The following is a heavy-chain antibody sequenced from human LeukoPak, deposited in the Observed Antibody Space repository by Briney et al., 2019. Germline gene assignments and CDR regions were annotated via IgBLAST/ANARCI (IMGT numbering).Heavy chain of an antibody. CDR2: INPKSGGT. J-gene: IGHJ5*02. Sequence: ASVKVSCTASGYSFSDYYIHWLRQAPGQGLEWMGWINPKSGGTNYAQNFQGRVTMTRDTSSTTVYMELTRLRSDDTAVYYCARPLGSLKEYWWFDPWGQGTLVTVSS. CDR1: GYSFSDYY. D-gene: IGHD2/OR15-2a*01. V-gene: IGHV1-2*02. CDR3: ARPLGSLKEYWWFDP.